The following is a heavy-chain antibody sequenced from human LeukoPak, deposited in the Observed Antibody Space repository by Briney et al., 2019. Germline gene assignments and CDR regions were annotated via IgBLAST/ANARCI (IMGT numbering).Heavy chain of an antibody. D-gene: IGHD3-16*01. Sequence: SETLSLTCTVSGGSISSYYWGWIRQPPGKGLEWIGYIYYSGSTNYNPSLKSRVTISVDTSKNQFSLKLSSVTAADTAVYYCARGVYDGLDAFDIWGQGTMVTVSS. CDR3: ARGVYDGLDAFDI. CDR2: IYYSGST. CDR1: GGSISSYY. J-gene: IGHJ3*02. V-gene: IGHV4-59*01.